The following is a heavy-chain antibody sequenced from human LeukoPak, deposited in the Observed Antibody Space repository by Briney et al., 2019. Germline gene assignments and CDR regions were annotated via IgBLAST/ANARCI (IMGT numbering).Heavy chain of an antibody. CDR3: ARVGGGIGWGAFDI. J-gene: IGHJ3*02. V-gene: IGHV3-7*01. Sequence: GGSLRLSCAASGFTFSSYWMSWVRQAPGKGLEWVANIKQDGSEKYYVDSVKGRFTISRDNAKNSLYLQMNSLRAEDTAVYYCARVGGGIGWGAFDIWGQGTMVTVSS. CDR1: GFTFSSYW. D-gene: IGHD1-26*01. CDR2: IKQDGSEK.